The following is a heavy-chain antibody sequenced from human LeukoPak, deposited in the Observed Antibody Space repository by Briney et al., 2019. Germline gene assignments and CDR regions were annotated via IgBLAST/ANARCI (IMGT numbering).Heavy chain of an antibody. CDR2: LYSDGST. V-gene: IGHV3-53*01. Sequence: GGSLRLSCAASGFTVSSNYMSWVRQAPGKGLEWVSVLYSDGSTYYADSVKGRFTISRDNSKNTLYLQMNNLRAEDTAVYYSARAAYDSNGYTANHDYWGQGTLVTVSS. D-gene: IGHD3-22*01. CDR3: ARAAYDSNGYTANHDY. J-gene: IGHJ4*02. CDR1: GFTVSSNY.